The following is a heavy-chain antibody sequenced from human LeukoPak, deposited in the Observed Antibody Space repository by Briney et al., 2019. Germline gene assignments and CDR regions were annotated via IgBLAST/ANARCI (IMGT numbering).Heavy chain of an antibody. J-gene: IGHJ6*04. CDR3: ARARLRYFDWLHYCYYGMDV. V-gene: IGHV3-48*03. Sequence: GGSLRLSCAASGFTFSSYEMNWVRQAPGKGLEWVSYISSSGSTVYYADSVKGRFTISRDNAKNSLYLQMNSLRAEDTAVYYCARARLRYFDWLHYCYYGMDVWGKGTTVTVSS. D-gene: IGHD3-9*01. CDR2: ISSSGSTV. CDR1: GFTFSSYE.